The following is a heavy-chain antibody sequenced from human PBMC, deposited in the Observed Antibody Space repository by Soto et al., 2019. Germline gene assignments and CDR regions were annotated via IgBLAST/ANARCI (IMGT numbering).Heavy chain of an antibody. CDR3: ARYYGSGSYYLAYYYDSSGFVDLGFDY. D-gene: IGHD3-10*01. Sequence: SETLSLTCTVSGGSISSSSYYWGWIRQPPGKGLEWIGSIYYSGSTYYNPSLKSRVTISVDTSKNQFSLKLSSVTAADTAVYYCARYYGSGSYYLAYYYDSSGFVDLGFDYWGQGTLVTVSS. CDR2: IYYSGST. V-gene: IGHV4-39*01. CDR1: GGSISSSSYY. J-gene: IGHJ4*02.